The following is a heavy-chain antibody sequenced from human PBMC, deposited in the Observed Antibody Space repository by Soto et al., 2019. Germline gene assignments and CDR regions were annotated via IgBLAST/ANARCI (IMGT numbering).Heavy chain of an antibody. D-gene: IGHD3-9*01. J-gene: IGHJ5*02. CDR1: GGCISSGGYY. V-gene: IGHV4-31*03. CDR3: ARVDYDILPGYLGPHWFDP. Sequence: SWSLSLTCTVSGGCISSGGYYWSWIRQHPGKGLEWIGYIYYSGSTYYNPSLKSRVTISVDTSKNQFSLKLSSVTAADTAVYYCARVDYDILPGYLGPHWFDPSGQGPLVTVSS. CDR2: IYYSGST.